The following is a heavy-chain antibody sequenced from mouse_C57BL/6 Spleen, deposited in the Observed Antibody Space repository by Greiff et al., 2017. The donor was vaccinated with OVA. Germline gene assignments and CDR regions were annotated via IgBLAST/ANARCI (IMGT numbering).Heavy chain of an antibody. CDR1: GFTFSSYA. D-gene: IGHD1-1*01. Sequence: EVQLQESGGGLVKPGGSLKLSCAASGFTFSSYAMSWVRQTPEKRLEWVATISDGGSYNSYPDNVKGRFTISRDNAKKNLYLQMSHLKSEDTAMYYCAREGITTVVANYFDYWGQGTTLTVSS. J-gene: IGHJ2*01. CDR2: ISDGGSYN. CDR3: AREGITTVVANYFDY. V-gene: IGHV5-4*01.